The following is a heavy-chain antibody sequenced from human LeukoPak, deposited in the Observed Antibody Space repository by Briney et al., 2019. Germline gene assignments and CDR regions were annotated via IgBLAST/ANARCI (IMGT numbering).Heavy chain of an antibody. CDR1: GFTVSSNY. V-gene: IGHV3-53*01. D-gene: IGHD3-10*01. CDR3: ARLYYYVSGTYSRYFDY. J-gene: IGHJ4*02. CDR2: IYSGGTT. Sequence: GGSLRLSCAASGFTVSSNYMTWVRQAPGKGLEWVSIIYSGGTTYYADSVKGRFTISRDNSKNTLYLQMNSLRAEDTAVYYCARLYYYVSGTYSRYFDYWGQGTLSPSPQ.